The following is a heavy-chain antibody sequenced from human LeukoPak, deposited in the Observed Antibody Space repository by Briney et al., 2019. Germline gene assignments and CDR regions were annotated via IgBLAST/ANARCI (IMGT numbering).Heavy chain of an antibody. D-gene: IGHD2-21*02. CDR1: GFTFSDYS. Sequence: GGSLRLSCVASGFTFSDYSMNWVRQAPGKGLEWVSSISSTSDYIYYADSVKGRFTVSRDNAKSSLYLHMNSLRADDTAVFYCAREVEGVVVTAVSYYFDYWGQGTLVTVSS. CDR2: ISSTSDYI. CDR3: AREVEGVVVTAVSYYFDY. V-gene: IGHV3-21*06. J-gene: IGHJ4*02.